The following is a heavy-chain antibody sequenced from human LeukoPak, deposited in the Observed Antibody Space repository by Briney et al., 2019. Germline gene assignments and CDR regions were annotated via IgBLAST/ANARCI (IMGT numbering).Heavy chain of an antibody. Sequence: PGGSLRLSCAAPAFTFSDYHMSWIRQAPGGGLEWVSYISGTSLTIFCADSVKGRFTVSRDNAKNSLYLQMNSLRAEDTAVYYCARMIADRPHYYYYMDVWGTGTTVTVSS. CDR3: ARMIADRPHYYYYMDV. V-gene: IGHV3-11*04. CDR2: ISGTSLTI. CDR1: AFTFSDYH. J-gene: IGHJ6*03. D-gene: IGHD6-6*01.